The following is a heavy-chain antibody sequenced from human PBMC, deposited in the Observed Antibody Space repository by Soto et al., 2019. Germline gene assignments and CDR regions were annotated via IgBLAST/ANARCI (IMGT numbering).Heavy chain of an antibody. J-gene: IGHJ4*02. V-gene: IGHV4-30-4*01. D-gene: IGHD3-22*01. CDR2: IYYSENT. Sequence: QVQLQESGPGLVKPSQTLSLTCTVSGGSISSGDYYWSWIRQPPGKGLEWIGYIYYSENTCYHASLKSRVTISADTSKNHFSLKLGSVTAADTAVYYCARVQAYDSSGYYYDYFDYWGQGTQVTVSS. CDR3: ARVQAYDSSGYYYDYFDY. CDR1: GGSISSGDYY.